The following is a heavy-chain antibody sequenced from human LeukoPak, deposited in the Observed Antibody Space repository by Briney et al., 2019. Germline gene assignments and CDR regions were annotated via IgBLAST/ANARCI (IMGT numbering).Heavy chain of an antibody. Sequence: ASVKVSCKASGYTFFSYGISWVRQAPGQGLEWMGWISAYNGDTNYTQKFQGKVTMTTDTSTSTVYMELSSLRSEDTAVYYCARGLRSYGFDYWGQGTLVTVSS. V-gene: IGHV1-18*01. D-gene: IGHD5-18*01. J-gene: IGHJ4*02. CDR1: GYTFFSYG. CDR2: ISAYNGDT. CDR3: ARGLRSYGFDY.